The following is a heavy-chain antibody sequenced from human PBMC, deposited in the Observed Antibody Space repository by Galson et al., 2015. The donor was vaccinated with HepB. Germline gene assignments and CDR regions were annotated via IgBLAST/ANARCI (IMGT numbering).Heavy chain of an antibody. CDR2: ISYDGGNK. Sequence: SLRLSCAASGFTFHTFTMHWVRQAPGKGLEWVAVISYDGGNKYYRDSVKGRFTISRDNSKNTLSLQMSSLRPEGTAVYYCVRDPRRELPDAGDYHYGLDVWGQGTTVTVSS. CDR1: GFTFHTFT. V-gene: IGHV3-30*04. CDR3: VRDPRRELPDAGDYHYGLDV. D-gene: IGHD1-26*01. J-gene: IGHJ6*02.